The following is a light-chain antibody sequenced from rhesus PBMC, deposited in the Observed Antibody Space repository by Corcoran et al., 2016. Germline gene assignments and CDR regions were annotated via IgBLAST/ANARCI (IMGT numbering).Light chain of an antibody. CDR1: ESVSVFGINP. J-gene: IGKJ1*01. CDR2: QAS. Sequence: DIVLTQSPASLAVSPGQRATITCRASESVSVFGINPIHWYQQKPGQPPKLLIYQASNQEPGVPARFSGRGSGTDFTLTINPVEADDAADYYCLQSKNSPRTFGQGTKVEIK. CDR3: LQSKNSPRT. V-gene: IGKV7-13*01.